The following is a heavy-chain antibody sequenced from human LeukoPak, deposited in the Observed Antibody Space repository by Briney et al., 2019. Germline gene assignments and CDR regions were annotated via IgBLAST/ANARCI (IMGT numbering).Heavy chain of an antibody. D-gene: IGHD3-10*01. Sequence: DSVKVSCKASGYTFTGYYLHWVRQAPGQGLEWMGRINTNSGGTNYAQKFHGTVTMTTDTSISTAYMELNRLTSDDTAVYYCAREPMVRDFHWFDPWAREPWSPSPQ. CDR2: INTNSGGT. V-gene: IGHV1-2*06. CDR3: AREPMVRDFHWFDP. J-gene: IGHJ5*02. CDR1: GYTFTGYY.